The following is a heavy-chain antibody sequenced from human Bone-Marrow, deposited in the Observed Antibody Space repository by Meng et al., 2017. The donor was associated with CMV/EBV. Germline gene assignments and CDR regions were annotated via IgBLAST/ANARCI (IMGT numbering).Heavy chain of an antibody. CDR1: GYTFTSYG. CDR2: ISAYNGNT. D-gene: IGHD6-13*01. J-gene: IGHJ4*02. Sequence: ASVKVSCKASGYTFTSYGISWVRQAPGQGLEWMGWISAYNGNTNYAQKLQGRVTMTTDTSTSTAYMELRSLRSDDTAVYYCASWYSTAWVFDYWGQGTRVTVSS. V-gene: IGHV1-18*01. CDR3: ASWYSTAWVFDY.